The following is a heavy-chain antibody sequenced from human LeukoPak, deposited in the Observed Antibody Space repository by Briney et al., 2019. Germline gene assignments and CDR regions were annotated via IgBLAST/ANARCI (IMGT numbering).Heavy chain of an antibody. Sequence: GGSLRLSCAASGFIFSSYWMSWVRQAPGKGLEWVANIKQDGSEKYYVDSVKGRFTISRDNAKNSLYLQMNSLRAEDTAVYYCARDRIEQQRTLGRSTSYYNYYYMDVWGKGTTVTVSS. V-gene: IGHV3-7*01. D-gene: IGHD6-13*01. J-gene: IGHJ6*03. CDR1: GFIFSSYW. CDR2: IKQDGSEK. CDR3: ARDRIEQQRTLGRSTSYYNYYYMDV.